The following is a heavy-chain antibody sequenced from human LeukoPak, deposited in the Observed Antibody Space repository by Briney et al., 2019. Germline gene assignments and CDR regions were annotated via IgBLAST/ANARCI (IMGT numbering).Heavy chain of an antibody. V-gene: IGHV4-59*01. CDR2: VYDIGST. CDR1: GGSFSGYY. CDR3: ARGGVLKSVDY. D-gene: IGHD3-16*01. Sequence: SETLSLTCAVYGGSFSGYYWSWIRQPPGKGLEWIGYVYDIGSTKYNPSLKSRVTISVDTSENQFSLRLSSVTAADTAVYYCARGGVLKSVDYWGQGTLVTVSS. J-gene: IGHJ4*02.